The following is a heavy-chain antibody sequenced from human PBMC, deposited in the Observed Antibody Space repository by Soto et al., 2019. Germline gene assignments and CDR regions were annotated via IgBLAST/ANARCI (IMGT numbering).Heavy chain of an antibody. J-gene: IGHJ6*02. CDR1: GFTFSSYA. V-gene: IGHV3-23*01. Sequence: PGVSLRLSCAASGFTFSSYAMSWVRQSPGKGLEWVSAISGSGGSTYYADSVKGRFTISRDNSKNTLYLQMNRLRAEGRDVYYCASMDVWGHGKMVTVSS. CDR2: ISGSGGST. CDR3: ASMDV.